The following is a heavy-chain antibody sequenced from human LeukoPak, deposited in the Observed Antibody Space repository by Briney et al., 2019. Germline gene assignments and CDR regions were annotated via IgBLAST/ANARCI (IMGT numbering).Heavy chain of an antibody. D-gene: IGHD3-16*01. Sequence: SETLSLTCTVSGGSISSSYYWGWIRRPPGKGLQWIGSIYYSGSTYYNPSLKSRVTISLDTSKSQFSLNLRSVTAADTAVYYCARDRLGAGDYYFDLWGRGTLVTVSS. J-gene: IGHJ2*01. CDR1: GGSISSSYY. CDR3: ARDRLGAGDYYFDL. V-gene: IGHV4-39*07. CDR2: IYYSGST.